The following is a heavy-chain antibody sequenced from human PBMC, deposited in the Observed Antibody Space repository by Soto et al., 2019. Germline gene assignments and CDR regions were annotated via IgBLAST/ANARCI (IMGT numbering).Heavy chain of an antibody. CDR3: ARKLMVYAIDYYGMDV. J-gene: IGHJ6*02. Sequence: GGSLRLSCAASGFTFSSYSMNWVRQAPGKGLEWVSSISSSSSYIYYADSVKGRFTISRDNAKNSLYLQMNSLRAEDTAVYYCARKLMVYAIDYYGMDVWGQGTTVTV. CDR2: ISSSSSYI. D-gene: IGHD2-8*01. V-gene: IGHV3-21*01. CDR1: GFTFSSYS.